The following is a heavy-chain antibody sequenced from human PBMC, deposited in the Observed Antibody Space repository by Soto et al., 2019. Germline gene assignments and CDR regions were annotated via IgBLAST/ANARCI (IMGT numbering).Heavy chain of an antibody. V-gene: IGHV3-7*03. CDR3: ARIGYSSSSLDY. CDR1: GFIFRNYW. CDR2: INQDGGQK. J-gene: IGHJ4*02. Sequence: GGSLRLSCAAAGFIFRNYWMSWVRQVPGKGLEWLANINQDGGQKYYVDSVKGRFTISRDNARNSLYLQINSLRAEDTAMYYCARIGYSSSSLDYWGLGTLVTVSS. D-gene: IGHD6-6*01.